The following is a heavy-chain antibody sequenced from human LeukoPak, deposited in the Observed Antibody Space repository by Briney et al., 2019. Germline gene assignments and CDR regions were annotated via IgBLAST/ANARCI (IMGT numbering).Heavy chain of an antibody. CDR2: MNPNSGNT. D-gene: IGHD1-26*01. CDR3: ARGNIVGATKASH. CDR1: GYTFTSYH. J-gene: IGHJ4*02. Sequence: ASVKVSCKASGYTFTSYHINWVRQATGQGLEWMGWMNPNSGNTGYAQKFQGKVTMTRNTSISTAYMELSSLRSEDTAVYYCARGNIVGATKASHWGQGTLVTVSS. V-gene: IGHV1-8*01.